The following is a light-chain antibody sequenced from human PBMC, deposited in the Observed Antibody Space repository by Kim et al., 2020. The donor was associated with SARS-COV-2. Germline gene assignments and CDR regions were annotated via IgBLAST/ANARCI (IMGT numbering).Light chain of an antibody. Sequence: ALGQTVRLTCQGDSLRNYYATWYQQRPGKAPTLVLYGKYDRPSGVPDRFSGSASGNTASLTITGAQAEDEGDYYCSSRDSSGDRVVFGGGTQLTVL. CDR3: SSRDSSGDRVV. J-gene: IGLJ2*01. V-gene: IGLV3-19*01. CDR2: GKY. CDR1: SLRNYY.